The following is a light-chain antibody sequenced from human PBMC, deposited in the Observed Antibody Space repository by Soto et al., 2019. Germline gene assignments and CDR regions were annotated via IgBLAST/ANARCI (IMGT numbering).Light chain of an antibody. CDR3: QQYNDSFPYT. CDR2: GAS. J-gene: IGKJ2*01. CDR1: QSIGSY. Sequence: DIQMTQSPSSLSASVGDRITITCRASQSIGSYLNWYQQKPGKAPKFLIYGASSLQSGVPSRFSGSGSGTDFTLTISSLQPEDFATYYCQQYNDSFPYTFGQGTKVDIK. V-gene: IGKV1-39*01.